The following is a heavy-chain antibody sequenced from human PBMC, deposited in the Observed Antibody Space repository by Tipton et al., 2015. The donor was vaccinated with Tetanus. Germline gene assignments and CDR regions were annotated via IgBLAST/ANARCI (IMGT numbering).Heavy chain of an antibody. Sequence: TLSLTCTVFGGSISSSTYYWGWIRQPPGKGLEWIGTINYIQGTYHNPSLKSRVTISVDTSKNQFSLNLTSVTAADTAVYYCARGPSVAYCSGGSCPVWFDPWGQGTLVTVSS. V-gene: IGHV4-39*01. CDR2: INYIQGT. D-gene: IGHD2-15*01. CDR1: GGSISSSTYY. CDR3: ARGPSVAYCSGGSCPVWFDP. J-gene: IGHJ5*02.